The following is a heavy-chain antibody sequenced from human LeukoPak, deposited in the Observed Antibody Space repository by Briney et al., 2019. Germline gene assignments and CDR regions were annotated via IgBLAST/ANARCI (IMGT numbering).Heavy chain of an antibody. CDR3: AKGSGYYFDY. J-gene: IGHJ4*02. D-gene: IGHD3-10*01. Sequence: GGSLRLSCSASGFTVINNYMSWVRQAPGKGLEWVSGISSSGGSTFYADSVKGRFTISRDNSKNTLYLQMNSLRAGDTAVYYCAKGSGYYFDYWGQGTLVTVSS. CDR1: GFTVINNY. V-gene: IGHV3-23*01. CDR2: ISSSGGST.